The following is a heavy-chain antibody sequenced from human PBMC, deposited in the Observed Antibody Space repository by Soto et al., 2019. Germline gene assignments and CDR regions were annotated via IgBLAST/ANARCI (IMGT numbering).Heavy chain of an antibody. J-gene: IGHJ6*03. CDR2: INPSGGST. V-gene: IGHV1-46*03. CDR1: GYTFTSYY. Sequence: ASVKVSCKASGYTFTSYYMHWVRQAPGQGLEWMGIINPSGGSTSYAQKFQGRVTMTRDTSTSTVYMELSSLRSEDTAVYYCARELQLRLMTDYYYYYMDVWGKGTTVTVSS. CDR3: ARELQLRLMTDYYYYYMDV. D-gene: IGHD2-15*01.